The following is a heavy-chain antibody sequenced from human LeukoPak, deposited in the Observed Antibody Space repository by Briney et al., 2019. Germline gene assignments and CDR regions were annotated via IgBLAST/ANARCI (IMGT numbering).Heavy chain of an antibody. CDR1: RGTFSCYA. V-gene: IGHV1-69*13. D-gene: IGHD4-17*01. CDR3: ARGWPYGGLDY. CDR2: IITIFGTA. Sequence: ASVKVSCKAFRGTFSCYAKSWVRQAPGQGLGCMGGIITIFGTANYAKKFQGRVTITADESTSTAYMELSSLRSEDTAVYYCARGWPYGGLDYWGQGTLVTVSS. J-gene: IGHJ4*02.